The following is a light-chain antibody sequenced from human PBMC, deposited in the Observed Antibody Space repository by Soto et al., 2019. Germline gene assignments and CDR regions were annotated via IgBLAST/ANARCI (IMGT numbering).Light chain of an antibody. J-gene: IGKJ2*02. Sequence: EIVLTQSPGTLSLSPGERATLSCRASQSVSSSYLAWYQQKPGQAPRLLIYGASSRATGIPDRFSGSGSGTDFTLTISRPEPEDCAVYYCQQYGSSPGTFGQGTKLEIK. CDR2: GAS. CDR1: QSVSSSY. CDR3: QQYGSSPGT. V-gene: IGKV3-20*01.